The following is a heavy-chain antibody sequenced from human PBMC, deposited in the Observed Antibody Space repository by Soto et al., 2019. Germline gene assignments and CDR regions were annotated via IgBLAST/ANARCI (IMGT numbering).Heavy chain of an antibody. V-gene: IGHV1-3*01. CDR2: INGGNGNT. CDR1: GNTVANYA. D-gene: IGHD2-15*01. Sequence: ASVKVSCKASGNTVANYAIHWVRQAPGQRLEWMGWINGGNGNTYYSEHFQGRVTFTRDTSTSTAYMQLRSLRSDDTAVYYCAREGSDIVGNNWFDPWGQGTLVTVSS. CDR3: AREGSDIVGNNWFDP. J-gene: IGHJ5*02.